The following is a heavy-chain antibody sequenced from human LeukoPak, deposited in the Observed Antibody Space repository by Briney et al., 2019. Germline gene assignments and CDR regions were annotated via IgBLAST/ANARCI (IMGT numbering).Heavy chain of an antibody. Sequence: ASVKVSCKASGHTFTSYYIHWVRQAPGQGLEWMGIINPSGGGTSYTQKFQGRVTVTRDMSTSTVYMELSSLRSEDTAVYYCARDAGEGVVVTAGPCDYWGQGTLVTVSS. J-gene: IGHJ4*02. CDR2: INPSGGGT. V-gene: IGHV1-46*01. CDR1: GHTFTSYY. D-gene: IGHD2-21*02. CDR3: ARDAGEGVVVTAGPCDY.